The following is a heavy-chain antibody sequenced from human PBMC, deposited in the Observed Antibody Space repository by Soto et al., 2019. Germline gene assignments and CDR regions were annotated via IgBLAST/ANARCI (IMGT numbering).Heavy chain of an antibody. D-gene: IGHD1-26*01. CDR3: ALGGGSYYLACYGP. Sequence: ASVKVSCKASGYLFTTYAIHWVRQAPGQTPEWMGWINAGNGNTKFTEKFHRRVTITTDRSASTASMELASLSSEDTAVYYRALGGGSYYLACYGPWGQVTRVTVSS. J-gene: IGHJ5*02. V-gene: IGHV1-3*01. CDR1: GYLFTTYA. CDR2: INAGNGNT.